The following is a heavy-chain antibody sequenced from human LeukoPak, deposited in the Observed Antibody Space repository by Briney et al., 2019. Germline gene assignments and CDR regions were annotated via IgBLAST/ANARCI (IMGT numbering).Heavy chain of an antibody. D-gene: IGHD6-13*01. CDR1: GFTFSRYW. J-gene: IGHJ1*01. CDR3: ASPPVAAGGNVYFQH. V-gene: IGHV3-7*02. Sequence: GGSLRLSCAASGFTFSRYWMSWVRQAPGKGLEWVANIKPDGSAKYYVDSVKGRFTISRDNAKNSLYLQMNSPRAEDTALYYCASPPVAAGGNVYFQHWGQGTLVTVSS. CDR2: IKPDGSAK.